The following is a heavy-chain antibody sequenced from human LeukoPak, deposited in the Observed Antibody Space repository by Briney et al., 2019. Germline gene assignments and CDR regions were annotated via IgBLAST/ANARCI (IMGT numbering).Heavy chain of an antibody. CDR2: IYPGGSDT. D-gene: IGHD6-13*01. J-gene: IGHJ4*02. Sequence: GESLKISCKGSGYSFTSYWIGWVRQMPGKGLEWMGIIYPGGSDTRYSPSFQGQVTISADKSISTAYLQWSSLKASDTAMYYCARYPYSSSWYPYYFDYWGQGTLVTVSS. CDR3: ARYPYSSSWYPYYFDY. V-gene: IGHV5-51*01. CDR1: GYSFTSYW.